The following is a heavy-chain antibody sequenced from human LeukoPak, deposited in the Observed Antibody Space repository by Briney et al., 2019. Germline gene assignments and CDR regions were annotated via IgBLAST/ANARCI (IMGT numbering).Heavy chain of an antibody. V-gene: IGHV3-30-3*01. D-gene: IGHD2-2*01. J-gene: IGHJ3*02. CDR1: GFTFSSYA. Sequence: GRSLRLSCAASGFTFSSYAMHWVRQAPGKGLEWVAVISYDGSNKYYADSVKGRFTISRDNSKNTLYLQMNSLRAEDTAVYYCARANPDLGYCSSTSCQGAFDIWGQGTMVTVSS. CDR3: ARANPDLGYCSSTSCQGAFDI. CDR2: ISYDGSNK.